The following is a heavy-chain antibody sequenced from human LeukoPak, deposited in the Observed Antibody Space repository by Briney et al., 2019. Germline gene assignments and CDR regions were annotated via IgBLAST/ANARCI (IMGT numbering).Heavy chain of an antibody. V-gene: IGHV3-23*01. Sequence: PGGSLRLSCAASGFTFSSYAMSWVRQAPGKGLEWVSGISGSGGSTYCADSVKGRFTISRDNSKTTLYLQMNSLRAEDAALYYCAKGDTAMVYDAFDIWGQGTMVTVSS. CDR2: ISGSGGST. J-gene: IGHJ3*02. CDR1: GFTFSSYA. CDR3: AKGDTAMVYDAFDI. D-gene: IGHD5-18*01.